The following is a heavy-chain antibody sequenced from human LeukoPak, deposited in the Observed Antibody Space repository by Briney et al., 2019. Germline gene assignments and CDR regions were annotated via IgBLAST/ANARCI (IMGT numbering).Heavy chain of an antibody. J-gene: IGHJ4*02. CDR2: IRGDESKT. Sequence: GGSLRLSCAASGFTFSTYWMHWVRQAPGKGLVWVSGIRGDESKTTYADSVKGRFTISRDNAKNTLYLQMNGLRAEDTAVYYCARDTASAFDYWGQGTLVTVSS. V-gene: IGHV3-74*01. D-gene: IGHD2-21*02. CDR3: ARDTASAFDY. CDR1: GFTFSTYW.